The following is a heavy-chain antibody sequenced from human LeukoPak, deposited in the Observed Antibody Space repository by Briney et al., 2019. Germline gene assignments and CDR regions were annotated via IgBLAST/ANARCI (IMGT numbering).Heavy chain of an antibody. V-gene: IGHV3-30*02. CDR3: ARPIFGVTHNAFDI. D-gene: IGHD3-3*01. CDR1: GFTFSSYG. Sequence: PGGSLRLSCAASGFTFSSYGMHWVRQAPGKGLEWVAFIRYDGSNKYYADSVKGRFTISRDNSKNTLYLQMNSLRAEDTAVYYCARPIFGVTHNAFDIWGQGTMVTVSS. CDR2: IRYDGSNK. J-gene: IGHJ3*02.